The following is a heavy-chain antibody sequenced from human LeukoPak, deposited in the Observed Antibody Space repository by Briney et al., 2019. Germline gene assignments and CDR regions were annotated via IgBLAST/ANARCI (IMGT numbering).Heavy chain of an antibody. V-gene: IGHV1-18*01. CDR3: AREGYYDSSGHNAFDI. J-gene: IGHJ3*02. Sequence: GASVKVSCKASGYTFTSYGISWVRQAPGQGLEWMGWISAYNGNTNYAQKLQGRVTMTTDKSTSTAYMELRSLRSDDTAVYYCAREGYYDSSGHNAFDIWGQGTMVTVSS. CDR1: GYTFTSYG. CDR2: ISAYNGNT. D-gene: IGHD3-22*01.